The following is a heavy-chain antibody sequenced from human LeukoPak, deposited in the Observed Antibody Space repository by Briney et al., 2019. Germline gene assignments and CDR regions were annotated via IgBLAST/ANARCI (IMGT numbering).Heavy chain of an antibody. CDR3: RSTRGSSPVY. CDR2: INQDGTDK. Sequence: GGSLRLSCAASGFAFSSYWMSWVRQAPGKGLEWVANINQDGTDKQYVDSAKGRFTISRDNAKNSLYLQTDSLRAEDSALYRVRSTRGSSPVYWGQGTLVTVSS. J-gene: IGHJ4*02. CDR1: GFAFSSYW. V-gene: IGHV3-7*01. D-gene: IGHD3-10*01.